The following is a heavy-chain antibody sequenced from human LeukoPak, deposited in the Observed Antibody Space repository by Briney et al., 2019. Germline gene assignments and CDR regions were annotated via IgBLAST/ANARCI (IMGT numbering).Heavy chain of an antibody. D-gene: IGHD5-12*01. J-gene: IGHJ4*02. CDR1: GFMFSTYT. CDR2: ISSSSSAI. Sequence: GGSLRLSCAASGFMFSTYTVTWVRQAPGKGLEWVSSISSSSSAIYYADSVKVRFTISRDNAKNSLYLQMNSLRAEDTAMYYCARVRGAYDSLDYWGQGTLVTVSS. CDR3: ARVRGAYDSLDY. V-gene: IGHV3-21*01.